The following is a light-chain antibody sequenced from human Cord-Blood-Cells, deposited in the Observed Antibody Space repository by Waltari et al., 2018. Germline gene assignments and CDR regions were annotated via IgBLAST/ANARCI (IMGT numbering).Light chain of an antibody. CDR1: SSDVGSYNL. Sequence: QSALTQPASVSGSPGQSITISCTGTSSDVGSYNLVSWYQQHPGKAPKLRVYEGSKRPQGVSNRFAGSKSGNTASLTISGLQAEDEADYYCCSYAGSSTWVFGGGTKLIVL. V-gene: IGLV2-23*01. CDR3: CSYAGSSTWV. CDR2: EGS. J-gene: IGLJ3*02.